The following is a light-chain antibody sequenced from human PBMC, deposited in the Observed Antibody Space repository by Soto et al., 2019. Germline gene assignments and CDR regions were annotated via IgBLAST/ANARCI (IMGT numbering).Light chain of an antibody. CDR1: QSVLYSSNNKNY. Sequence: DIVMTQSPDSLAVSLGDRATINCKSSQSVLYSSNNKNYLAWYQQKPGQPPKLLLYWASTRESGVPDRFSGSGSGTDFTLTISSLQAEDVAVYYCQQYYSSLVTFGGGTKVEIK. V-gene: IGKV4-1*01. J-gene: IGKJ4*01. CDR3: QQYYSSLVT. CDR2: WAS.